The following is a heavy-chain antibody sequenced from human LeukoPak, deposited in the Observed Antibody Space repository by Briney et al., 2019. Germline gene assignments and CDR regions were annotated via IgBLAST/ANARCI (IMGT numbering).Heavy chain of an antibody. J-gene: IGHJ4*02. CDR1: GFIFSNYA. D-gene: IGHD6-19*01. CDR3: AKVDGYRSERNPSHY. CDR2: ISGGSGTI. Sequence: QSGGSLRLFCAASGFIFSNYAMSWVRQAPGKGLEWVSVISGGSGTIYYADSVKGRFTISRANSKNTLYLQMNTLRAEDTAVYYCAKVDGYRSERNPSHYWGQGTLVTVSS. V-gene: IGHV3-23*01.